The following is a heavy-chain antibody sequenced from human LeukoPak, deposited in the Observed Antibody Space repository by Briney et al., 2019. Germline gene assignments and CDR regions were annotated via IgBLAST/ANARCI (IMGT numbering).Heavy chain of an antibody. D-gene: IGHD1-26*01. Sequence: PSETLSLTSNVSGGSISNSPYYWGWIRQPPGKGLEWIVSMHYSGTTYHNPSLRSRVTISVDTSKNQFSLRLISVTAADTAVYYCARNDRGRPADYWGQGTLVTVSS. J-gene: IGHJ4*02. CDR2: MHYSGTT. CDR3: ARNDRGRPADY. CDR1: GGSISNSPYY. V-gene: IGHV4-39*01.